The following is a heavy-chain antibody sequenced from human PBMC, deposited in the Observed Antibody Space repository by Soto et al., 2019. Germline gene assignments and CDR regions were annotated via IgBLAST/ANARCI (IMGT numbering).Heavy chain of an antibody. Sequence: ASVKVSCKASGYTFTSCDINWVRQATGQGLEWMRWMNPNSGNTGYAQKFQGRVTMTRNTSISTAYMELSSLRSEDTAVYYCARPRRSTYYDFWSGYSTRYNWFDPWGQGTLVTVSS. V-gene: IGHV1-8*01. CDR2: MNPNSGNT. CDR1: GYTFTSCD. D-gene: IGHD3-3*01. J-gene: IGHJ5*02. CDR3: ARPRRSTYYDFWSGYSTRYNWFDP.